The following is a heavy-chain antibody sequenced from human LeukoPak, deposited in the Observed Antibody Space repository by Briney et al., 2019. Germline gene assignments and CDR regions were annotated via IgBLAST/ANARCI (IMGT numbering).Heavy chain of an antibody. CDR3: ERVNEDCSSTSCYAENFDY. CDR1: GYTFTSYG. J-gene: IGHJ4*02. Sequence: ASVKVSCKASGYTFTSYGISWVRQAPGQGLEWMGWISAYNGNTNYAQKLQGRVNMTTDTSTSTVYRELRSLRSDDTAVYYCERVNEDCSSTSCYAENFDYWGQGTLVTVSS. D-gene: IGHD2-2*01. V-gene: IGHV1-18*01. CDR2: ISAYNGNT.